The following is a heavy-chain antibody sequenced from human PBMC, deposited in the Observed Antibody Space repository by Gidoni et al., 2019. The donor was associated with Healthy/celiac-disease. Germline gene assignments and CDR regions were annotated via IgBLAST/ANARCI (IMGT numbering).Heavy chain of an antibody. J-gene: IGHJ6*02. CDR2: ISSSSSYI. D-gene: IGHD3-9*01. Sequence: EVQLLESGGGLVKPGGSRRLSCAASVFTFSSYSLTWVRQAPGKGLEWVSSISSSSSYIYYADSVKGRFTISRDNAKNSLYLQMNSLRAEDTAVYYCARVGKRGKAGYDILTGRRLFYGMDVWGQGTTVTVSS. CDR3: ARVGKRGKAGYDILTGRRLFYGMDV. CDR1: VFTFSSYS. V-gene: IGHV3-21*01.